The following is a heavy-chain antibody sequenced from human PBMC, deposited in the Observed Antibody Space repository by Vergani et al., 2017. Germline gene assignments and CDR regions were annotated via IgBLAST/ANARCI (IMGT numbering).Heavy chain of an antibody. Sequence: QVQLVQSGGGVVQPGGSLRLSCVASGFTFNRYGMQWVRQAPGKGLEWVAYVLFDGSNEYYADSVKGRVIVSRDNSNDALYLQMNSLRTDDTAVYYCARDLAYCHERSCALWRKGSVVTVSS. D-gene: IGHD2-21*01. CDR3: ARDLAYCHERSCAL. J-gene: IGHJ4*02. V-gene: IGHV3-30*02. CDR1: GFTFNRYG. CDR2: VLFDGSNE.